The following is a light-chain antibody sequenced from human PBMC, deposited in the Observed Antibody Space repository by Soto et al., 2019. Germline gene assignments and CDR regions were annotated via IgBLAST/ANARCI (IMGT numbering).Light chain of an antibody. CDR1: SSDVGGYNY. CDR2: EVS. Sequence: QSALTQPASLSGSPGQSITISCTGTSSDVGGYNYVSWYQQHPGKAPKLMIYEVSNRPSGVSNRFSGSKSGNTASLTISGLQAEDEADYYCSSYTSRRTPFSVFGTGTK. CDR3: SSYTSRRTPFSV. V-gene: IGLV2-14*01. J-gene: IGLJ1*01.